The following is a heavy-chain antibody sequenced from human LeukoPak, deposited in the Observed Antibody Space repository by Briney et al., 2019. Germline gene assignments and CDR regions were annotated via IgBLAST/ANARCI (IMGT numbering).Heavy chain of an antibody. CDR1: GFTVSNNY. V-gene: IGHV3-66*01. J-gene: IGHJ4*02. D-gene: IGHD3-22*01. CDR2: IYSAGST. Sequence: GGSLRLSCAASGFTVSNNYMTWVRQAPGKGLEWVSLIYSAGSTYYADSVKGRFTISRDNSKNTLYLQMNSLRAEDTAVYYCAKDYDYDSSGYPYYFDYWGQGPLVTVSS. CDR3: AKDYDYDSSGYPYYFDY.